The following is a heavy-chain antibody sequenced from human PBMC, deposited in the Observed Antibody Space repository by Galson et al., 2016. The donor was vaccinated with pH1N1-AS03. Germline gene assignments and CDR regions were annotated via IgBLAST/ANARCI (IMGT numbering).Heavy chain of an antibody. Sequence: SLRLSCAASAFTFSSYSMNWVRQAPGKGLEWVSSITSSSDIIYYAVSLKGRFTISRGNAKNSVYLQMNSLRAEDTALYYCARRGDTAAADPFDYWGQGTLVTVSS. J-gene: IGHJ4*02. V-gene: IGHV3-21*01. CDR1: AFTFSSYS. D-gene: IGHD6-25*01. CDR3: ARRGDTAAADPFDY. CDR2: ITSSSDII.